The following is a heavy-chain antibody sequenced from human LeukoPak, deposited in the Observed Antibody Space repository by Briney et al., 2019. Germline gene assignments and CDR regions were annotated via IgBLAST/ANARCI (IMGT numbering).Heavy chain of an antibody. CDR2: ISYDGSNK. D-gene: IGHD1-26*01. V-gene: IGHV3-30-3*01. CDR3: ARPCGEWELLPPFNY. CDR1: GFTFSSYA. J-gene: IGHJ4*02. Sequence: GGSLRLSCAASGFTFSSYAMHWVRQAPGKGLEWVAVISYDGSNKYYADSVKGRFTISRDNSKNTLYLQMNSLRAEDTAVYYCARPCGEWELLPPFNYWGQGTLVTVSS.